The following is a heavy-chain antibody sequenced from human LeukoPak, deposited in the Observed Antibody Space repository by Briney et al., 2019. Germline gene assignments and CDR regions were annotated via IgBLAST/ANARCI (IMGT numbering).Heavy chain of an antibody. V-gene: IGHV1-2*02. J-gene: IGHJ3*02. Sequence: ASVKVSCKASGYTFTGYYMHWVRQAPGQGLEWMGWINPNSGGTNYAQNFQGRVTMTRDTSISTAYMELSRMRSDDTAVYYCARVQSGTYQGAFDIWGQGTMVTVSS. CDR3: ARVQSGTYQGAFDI. CDR2: INPNSGGT. D-gene: IGHD1-26*01. CDR1: GYTFTGYY.